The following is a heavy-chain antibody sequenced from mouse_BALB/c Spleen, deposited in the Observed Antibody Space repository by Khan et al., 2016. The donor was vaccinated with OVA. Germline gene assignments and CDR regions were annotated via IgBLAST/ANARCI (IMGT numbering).Heavy chain of an antibody. CDR2: INPGSGGT. J-gene: IGHJ4*01. Sequence: QVQLQQSGAELVRPGTSVKVSCKASGYAFTNYLIEWVKQRPGQGLEWIGVINPGSGGTNYNEKFKGKATLTADKSSSTAYMQLRSLTSDASAVYSCARRDYAMDYWGQGTSVTVSS. CDR3: ARRDYAMDY. V-gene: IGHV1-54*01. CDR1: GYAFTNYL.